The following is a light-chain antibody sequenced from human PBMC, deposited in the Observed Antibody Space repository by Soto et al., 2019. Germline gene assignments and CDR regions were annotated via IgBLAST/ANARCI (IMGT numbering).Light chain of an antibody. V-gene: IGKV1-27*01. CDR3: QQLNSYPIT. J-gene: IGKJ5*01. CDR2: TSS. Sequence: DIQMTQSPSSLSASVGDRVTITCRASQGIGNYLAWYQQKPGKVPKLLIYTSSTLQSGVPSRFSGSGSGTDFTLTISSLQPEDFATYYCQQLNSYPITFGQGTRLEI. CDR1: QGIGNY.